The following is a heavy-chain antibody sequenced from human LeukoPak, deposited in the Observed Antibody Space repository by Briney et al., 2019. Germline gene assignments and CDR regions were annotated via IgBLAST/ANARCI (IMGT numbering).Heavy chain of an antibody. V-gene: IGHV3-73*01. CDR2: IRSKPSSYTT. Sequence: GGSLKLSCTASGFDFSGFYMHWVRQASGRGLEWVDLIRSKPSSYTTVYAASVKGRFTISRDDSKSTAYLQMNSLKAEDTAVYYCTRQDCSGGSCSYVDYWGQGTLVTVSS. CDR3: TRQDCSGGSCSYVDY. CDR1: GFDFSGFY. J-gene: IGHJ4*02. D-gene: IGHD2-15*01.